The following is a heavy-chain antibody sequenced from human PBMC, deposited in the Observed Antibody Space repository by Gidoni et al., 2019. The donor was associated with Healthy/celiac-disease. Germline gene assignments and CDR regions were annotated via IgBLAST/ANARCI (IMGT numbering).Heavy chain of an antibody. CDR2: INHSGST. J-gene: IGHJ4*02. CDR3: NGGYSYGREGKFDY. D-gene: IGHD5-18*01. CDR1: GGSFSGYY. V-gene: IGHV4-34*01. Sequence: QVQLQQWGAGLLKPSETLSLTCAVYGGSFSGYYWSWIRQPPGKGLEWIGEINHSGSTNYNPSLKSRVTISVDTSKNQFSLKLSSVTAADTAVYYCNGGYSYGREGKFDYWGQGTLVTVSS.